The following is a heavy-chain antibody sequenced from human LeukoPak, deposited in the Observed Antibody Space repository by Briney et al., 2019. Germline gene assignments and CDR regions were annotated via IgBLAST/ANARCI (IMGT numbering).Heavy chain of an antibody. CDR1: GFTFSSYT. D-gene: IGHD2-15*01. CDR3: AREDSSGIGAFDI. J-gene: IGHJ3*02. V-gene: IGHV3-30*04. Sequence: GGSLRLSCAASGFTFSSYTFHWVRQAPGRGLEWVAVLLFDENSQHYAHSVKGRFTISRDKSRNTLYLQMSGLRAEDTAVYFCAREDSSGIGAFDIWGQGTMVTVSS. CDR2: LLFDENSQ.